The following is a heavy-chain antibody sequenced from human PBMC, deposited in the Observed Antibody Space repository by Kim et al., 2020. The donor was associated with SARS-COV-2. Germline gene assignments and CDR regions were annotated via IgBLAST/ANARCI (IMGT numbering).Heavy chain of an antibody. V-gene: IGHV1-46*01. CDR3: ARGVAVADAFDI. J-gene: IGHJ3*02. D-gene: IGHD6-19*01. Sequence: SSAQKFQGRVTMTRDTSTSTVYMELSSLRSEDTAVYYCARGVAVADAFDIWGQGTMVTVSS.